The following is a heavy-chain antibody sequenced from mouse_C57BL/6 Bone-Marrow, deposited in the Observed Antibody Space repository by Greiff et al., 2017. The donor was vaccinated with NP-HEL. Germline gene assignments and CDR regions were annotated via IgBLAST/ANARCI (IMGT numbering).Heavy chain of an antibody. V-gene: IGHV1-82*01. Sequence: QVQLQQSGPELVKPGASVKISCKASGYAFSSSWMNWVKQRPGKGLEWIGRLYPGDGDTNYNGKFKGKATLTADKSSSTAYMQLSSLTSEDSAVYFCRYSSYRGYYFDYWGQGTTLTVSS. D-gene: IGHD2-5*01. CDR2: LYPGDGDT. CDR3: RYSSYRGYYFDY. CDR1: GYAFSSSW. J-gene: IGHJ2*01.